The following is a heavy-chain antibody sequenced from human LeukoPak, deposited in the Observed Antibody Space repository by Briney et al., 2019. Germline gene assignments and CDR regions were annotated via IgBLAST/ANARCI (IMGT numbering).Heavy chain of an antibody. CDR2: IYHSGST. V-gene: IGHV4-38-2*02. Sequence: SETLSLTCTVSGYSISSGYYWGWIRQPPGKGLEWIGSIYHSGSTYYNPSLKSRVTISVDTSKNQFSLKLSSVTAADTAVYYCARAEVEMAILDYWGQGTLVTVSS. J-gene: IGHJ4*02. CDR1: GYSISSGYY. CDR3: ARAEVEMAILDY. D-gene: IGHD5-24*01.